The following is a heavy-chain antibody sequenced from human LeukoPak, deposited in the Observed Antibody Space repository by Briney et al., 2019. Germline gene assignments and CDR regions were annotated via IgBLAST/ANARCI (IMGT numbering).Heavy chain of an antibody. V-gene: IGHV3-30*02. CDR2: IRYDGITK. J-gene: IGHJ4*02. D-gene: IGHD1-7*01. CDR3: AALHTGTFVDY. CDR1: GFSFSGYG. Sequence: GGSLRLSCAASGFSFSGYGMHWVRQVPGKGLEWVAFIRYDGITKFYTDSVNGRFAISRDNSKNTLSLQMNSLRTEDTAVYYCAALHTGTFVDYWGQGTLVTVSS.